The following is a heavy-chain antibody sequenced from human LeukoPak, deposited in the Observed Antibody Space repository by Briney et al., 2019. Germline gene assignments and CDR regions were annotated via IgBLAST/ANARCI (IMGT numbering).Heavy chain of an antibody. CDR3: ARDGRISYYDSSGPFDY. Sequence: GGSRRLSCAASGFTFSSYGMHWVRQAPGKGLEWLAVIWYDGSNKYYADSVKGRFTISRDNSKNTLYLQMNSLRAEDTAVYYCARDGRISYYDSSGPFDYWGQGTLVTVSS. CDR1: GFTFSSYG. J-gene: IGHJ4*02. CDR2: IWYDGSNK. D-gene: IGHD3-22*01. V-gene: IGHV3-33*01.